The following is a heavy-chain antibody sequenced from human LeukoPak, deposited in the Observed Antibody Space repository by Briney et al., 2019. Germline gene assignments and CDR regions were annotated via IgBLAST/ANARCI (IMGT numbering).Heavy chain of an antibody. D-gene: IGHD3-3*01. V-gene: IGHV1-18*01. CDR3: ARALSDDFWSGYQDH. J-gene: IGHJ4*02. CDR1: GCRFISYG. Sequence: ASVKVSCKASGCRFISYGFSWVRQAPGQGLERMGWISAYNGNTNYAQKFQGRVTMTTDTSTSTVYMEVRSLRSDDTAVYYCARALSDDFWSGYQDHWGQGTLVTVSS. CDR2: ISAYNGNT.